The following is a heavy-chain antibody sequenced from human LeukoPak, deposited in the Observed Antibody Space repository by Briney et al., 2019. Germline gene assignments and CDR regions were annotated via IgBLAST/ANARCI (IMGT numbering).Heavy chain of an antibody. Sequence: GGSLRPSCAASGFTFSSYAMSWVRQAPGKGLEWVSAVSGSGGSTYYAHSVKGRSTISRTHSKNSLYLKINRLRGEDTAVYYCASGGYSYGGKIDYWGQGTLVTVSS. CDR2: VSGSGGST. CDR3: ASGGYSYGGKIDY. D-gene: IGHD5-18*01. CDR1: GFTFSSYA. V-gene: IGHV3-23*01. J-gene: IGHJ4*02.